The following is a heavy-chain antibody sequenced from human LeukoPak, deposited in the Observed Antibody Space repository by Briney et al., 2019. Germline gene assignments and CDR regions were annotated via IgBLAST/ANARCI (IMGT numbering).Heavy chain of an antibody. CDR3: VRNLAVAGTCFDS. D-gene: IGHD6-19*01. V-gene: IGHV3-7*03. CDR1: GFTFRNYW. CDR2: IKQDGSDR. Sequence: GGSLRLSCAASGFTFRNYWMSWVRQAPGTGLEWVANIKQDGSDRNYVTSVRDRFTISRDNAESSLYLQMNSLRVEDTAVYYCVRNLAVAGTCFDSWGQGTLVTVSS. J-gene: IGHJ4*02.